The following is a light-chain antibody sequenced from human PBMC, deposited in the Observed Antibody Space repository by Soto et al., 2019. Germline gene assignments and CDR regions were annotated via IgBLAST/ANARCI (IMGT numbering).Light chain of an antibody. V-gene: IGLV1-44*01. J-gene: IGLJ2*01. CDR2: GND. CDR1: SSNIGSYA. Sequence: QSVLTQPPSASGTLGQRVTISCSGSSSNIGSYAVNWYQQLPGTAPKLLIYGNDQRPSGVPDRFSGSKSGTSASLAIGGLQSEDEADYYCAAWDDSLTGPAVFGGGTQLTVL. CDR3: AAWDDSLTGPAV.